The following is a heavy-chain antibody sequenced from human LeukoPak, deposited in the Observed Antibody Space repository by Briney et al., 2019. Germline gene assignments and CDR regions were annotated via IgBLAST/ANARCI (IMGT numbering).Heavy chain of an antibody. CDR1: GGSISSYY. V-gene: IGHV4-4*07. J-gene: IGHJ3*02. CDR2: IYTSGST. D-gene: IGHD3-10*01. CDR3: ARESPLYGSGKSDAFDI. Sequence: SETLSLTCTVSGGSISSYYWSWIRQPAGKGLEWIGRIYTSGSTNYNPSLKSRVTISVDTSKNQFSLKLSSVTAADTAVYYCARESPLYGSGKSDAFDIWGQGTMVTVSS.